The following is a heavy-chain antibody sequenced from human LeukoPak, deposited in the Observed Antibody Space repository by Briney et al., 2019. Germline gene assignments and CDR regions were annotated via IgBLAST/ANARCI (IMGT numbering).Heavy chain of an antibody. J-gene: IGHJ4*02. Sequence: GGSLRLSCAASGFTFDNYAMSWVRQAPGKGLEWVSAINEDGHRTYYAGSVTGRFTISRDNSKSTRFLQMDSLRAEDSALYYCAKEGDDVVVPTSMADFWGQGTLVTVSS. V-gene: IGHV3-23*01. CDR2: INEDGHRT. CDR1: GFTFDNYA. CDR3: AKEGDDVVVPTSMADF. D-gene: IGHD2-2*01.